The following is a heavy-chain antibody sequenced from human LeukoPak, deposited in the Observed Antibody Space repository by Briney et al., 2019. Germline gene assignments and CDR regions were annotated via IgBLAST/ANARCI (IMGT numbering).Heavy chain of an antibody. CDR3: AKYNYGSRRPFDY. V-gene: IGHV3-23*01. D-gene: IGHD3-10*01. Sequence: GGSLRLSCAASGFTFSSYAMSWVRQAPGKGLEWVSAISGSGGSTYHADSVKGRFTISRDNSKNTLYLQMNSLRAEDTAVYYCAKYNYGSRRPFDYWGQGTLVTVSS. J-gene: IGHJ4*02. CDR2: ISGSGGST. CDR1: GFTFSSYA.